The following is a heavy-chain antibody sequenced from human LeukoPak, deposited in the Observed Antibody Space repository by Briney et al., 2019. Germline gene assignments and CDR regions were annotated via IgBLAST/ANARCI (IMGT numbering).Heavy chain of an antibody. D-gene: IGHD3-10*01. CDR3: SKGKYGSGSYTVDY. J-gene: IGHJ4*02. Sequence: GRSLRLSCAASGFTFSSYGMHWVRQAPGKGLVWVAVIWYDGSIKYYADSVKGRFTISKDNSKNTLYLQMNSLRAEDTAVYYCSKGKYGSGSYTVDYWGQGTLVTVSS. CDR1: GFTFSSYG. V-gene: IGHV3-33*06. CDR2: IWYDGSIK.